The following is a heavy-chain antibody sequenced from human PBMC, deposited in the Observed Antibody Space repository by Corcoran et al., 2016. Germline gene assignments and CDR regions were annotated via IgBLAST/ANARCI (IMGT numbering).Heavy chain of an antibody. J-gene: IGHJ6*02. CDR2: ISWDGGST. CDR3: AAGEGGYGYENYYYGMDV. Sequence: EVQLVESGGVVVQPGGSLRLSCAASGFTFDDYTMHWVRQAPGKGLEWVSLISWDGGSTYYADSVKGRVTISRDNSKNSLYLQMNSLRTEDTALYYCAAGEGGYGYENYYYGMDVWGQGTTVTVSS. V-gene: IGHV3-43*01. D-gene: IGHD5-18*01. CDR1: GFTFDDYT.